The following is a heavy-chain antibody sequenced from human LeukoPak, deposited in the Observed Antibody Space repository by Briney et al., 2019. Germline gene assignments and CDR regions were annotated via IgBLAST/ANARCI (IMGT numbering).Heavy chain of an antibody. V-gene: IGHV3-9*01. J-gene: IGHJ3*02. CDR2: ISWNSGSI. CDR1: GFTFDDYA. CDR3: AKDTRLSDDAFDI. Sequence: GRSLRLSCAASGFTFDDYAMHWVRQAPGKGLEWVSGISWNSGSIGYADSVKGRFTISRDNAKNSLYLQMNSLRAEDTALYYCAKDTRLSDDAFDIWGQGTMVTVSS.